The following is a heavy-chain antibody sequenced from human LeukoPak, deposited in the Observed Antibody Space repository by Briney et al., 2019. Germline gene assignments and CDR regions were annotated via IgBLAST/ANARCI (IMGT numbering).Heavy chain of an antibody. CDR1: GGSISSSSYY. CDR2: IYTSGST. J-gene: IGHJ3*02. Sequence: PSETLSLTCTVSGGSISSSSYYWSWIRQPAGKGLEWIGRIYTSGSTNYNPSLKSRVTMSVDTSKNQFSLKLSSVTAADTAVYYCARVGAAAVGDAFDIWGQGTMVTVSS. V-gene: IGHV4-61*02. CDR3: ARVGAAAVGDAFDI. D-gene: IGHD6-13*01.